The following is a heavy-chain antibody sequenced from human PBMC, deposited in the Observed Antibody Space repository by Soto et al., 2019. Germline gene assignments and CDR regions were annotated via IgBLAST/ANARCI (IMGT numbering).Heavy chain of an antibody. CDR2: ISYDGSNK. CDR1: GFTFSSYG. Sequence: PGGSLRLSCAASGFTFSSYGMHWVRQAPGKGLEWVAAISYDGSNKYYADSVKGRFTISRDNSKKTLSLQKNSLRAEDTAVYYCAKDQGGGPTMIVVGNTYYYGMDVWGQGTTVTVSS. D-gene: IGHD3-22*01. J-gene: IGHJ6*02. V-gene: IGHV3-30*18. CDR3: AKDQGGGPTMIVVGNTYYYGMDV.